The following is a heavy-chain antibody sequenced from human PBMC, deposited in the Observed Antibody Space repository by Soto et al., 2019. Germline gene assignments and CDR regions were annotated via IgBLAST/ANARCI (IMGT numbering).Heavy chain of an antibody. V-gene: IGHV3-23*01. J-gene: IGHJ4*02. CDR2: ISGSGGST. D-gene: IGHD3-10*01. CDR1: GFTFSSYA. CDR3: AKDPRYGSGSYTFDY. Sequence: EVQLLESGGGLVQPGGSLRLSCAASGFTFSSYAMSWVRQAPGKGLEWVSAISGSGGSTYYADSVKGRFTISRDNSKNSLYLQMNSLRAEDTAVYYCAKDPRYGSGSYTFDYWGQGTLVTVSS.